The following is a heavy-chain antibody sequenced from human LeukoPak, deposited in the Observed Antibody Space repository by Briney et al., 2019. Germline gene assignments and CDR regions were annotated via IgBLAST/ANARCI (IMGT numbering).Heavy chain of an antibody. V-gene: IGHV3-7*01. J-gene: IGHJ4*02. CDR1: GFTFSSYW. Sequence: PGGSLRLSCAASGFTFSSYWMSWVRQAPGKGLEWVANIKQDGSEKYYVDSVKGRFTISRDNAKNSLYLQMNSLRAEDTAVYYCARVGIYYDSSGYYFGYWGQGTLVTVSS. D-gene: IGHD3-22*01. CDR3: ARVGIYYDSSGYYFGY. CDR2: IKQDGSEK.